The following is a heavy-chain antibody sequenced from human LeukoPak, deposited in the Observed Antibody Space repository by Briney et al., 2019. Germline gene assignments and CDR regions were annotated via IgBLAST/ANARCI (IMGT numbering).Heavy chain of an antibody. Sequence: ASVKVSCKASGYTFTSYAMHWVRRAPGQRLEWMGWINAGNGNTKYSQKFQGRVTITRDTSASTAYMELSSLRSEDTAVYYCARGPPKNPNWFDPWGQGTLVTVSS. J-gene: IGHJ5*02. CDR3: ARGPPKNPNWFDP. V-gene: IGHV1-3*01. CDR1: GYTFTSYA. CDR2: INAGNGNT.